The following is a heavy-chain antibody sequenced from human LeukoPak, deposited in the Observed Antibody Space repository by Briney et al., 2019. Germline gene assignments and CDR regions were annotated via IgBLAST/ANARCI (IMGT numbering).Heavy chain of an antibody. D-gene: IGHD1-26*01. J-gene: IGHJ4*02. CDR2: MNPNSGNT. CDR1: GYTFTSYD. V-gene: IGHV1-8*01. Sequence: GASVKVSCKASGYTFTSYDINWVRQATGQGLEWMGWMNPNSGNTGYAQKFQGRVTMTRSASINPAYMELSSLTSDDTAVYYCARSSVGARRRIDYWGQGTLVTVSS. CDR3: ARSSVGARRRIDY.